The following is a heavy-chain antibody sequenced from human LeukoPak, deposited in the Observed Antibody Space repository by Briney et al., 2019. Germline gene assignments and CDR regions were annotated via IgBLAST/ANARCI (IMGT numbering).Heavy chain of an antibody. CDR3: ARGVRGNFPSNWFDP. V-gene: IGHV1-8*01. Sequence: ASVKVSCKASVYTFRSYDINCVREATGQGLEWMGRMNPENGDAQYAQRFQGRVTMTRDTSISTAYMELSSPRSEDTALYYCARGVRGNFPSNWFDPWGQGTQVTVSS. CDR2: MNPENGDA. CDR1: VYTFRSYD. J-gene: IGHJ5*02. D-gene: IGHD1-26*01.